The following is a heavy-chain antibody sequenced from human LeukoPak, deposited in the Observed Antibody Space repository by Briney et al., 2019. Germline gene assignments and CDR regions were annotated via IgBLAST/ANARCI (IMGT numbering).Heavy chain of an antibody. D-gene: IGHD3-22*01. CDR3: ARPYYYDSRIDP. CDR2: MYYSGST. CDR1: GGSISSGDYY. V-gene: IGHV4-30-4*01. Sequence: KASQTLSLTCTVSGGSISSGDYYWSWIRQPPGKGLEWIAYMYYSGSTYYNPSLKSRVTMSADTSKNQLSPKLSSVTAADTAVYYCARPYYYDSRIDPWGQGILVTVSS. J-gene: IGHJ5*02.